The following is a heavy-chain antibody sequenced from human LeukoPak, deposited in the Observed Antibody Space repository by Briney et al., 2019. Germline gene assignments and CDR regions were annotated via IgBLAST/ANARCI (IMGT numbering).Heavy chain of an antibody. Sequence: SGPTLVNPTQTLTLTCTFSGFSLSVSGAGVGWIRQPPGKALECLALIYWDDDKRYSPSLKSRLTITKGTSNNQVVLTMTNMDPVDTATYYCSHRHNLGVTGPVVTFDSWGQGTLVTVSS. CDR3: SHRHNLGVTGPVVTFDS. J-gene: IGHJ5*01. D-gene: IGHD2-21*02. CDR1: GFSLSVSGAG. CDR2: IYWDDDK. V-gene: IGHV2-5*02.